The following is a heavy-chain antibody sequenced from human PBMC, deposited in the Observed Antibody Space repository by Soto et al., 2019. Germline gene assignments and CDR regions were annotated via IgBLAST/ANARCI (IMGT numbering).Heavy chain of an antibody. CDR1: GFTFSSYG. D-gene: IGHD3-10*01. CDR2: ISYDGSLK. V-gene: IGHV3-30*18. Sequence: ESGGGVAQPGRSLRLSCAASGFTFSSYGMHWVRQAPGKGLEWVAIISYDGSLKYYADSVKGRFTISRDNSKSALYLQMNSLRPEDTAVYYCAKDFKVSGSYYGSLNYYYGMDVWGQGTTVIVSS. CDR3: AKDFKVSGSYYGSLNYYYGMDV. J-gene: IGHJ6*02.